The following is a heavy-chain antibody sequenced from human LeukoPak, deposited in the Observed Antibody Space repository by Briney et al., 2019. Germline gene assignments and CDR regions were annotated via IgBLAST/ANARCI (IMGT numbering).Heavy chain of an antibody. Sequence: ASETLSLTCTVSGGPISTYQWSWIRQPPGKGLEWIGNIYYSGSANYNPSLKSRVTMSIDMSKNQFSLKLSSVTAADTAFYYCARGGTLSWIDQWGQGILATVSS. CDR3: ARGGTLSWIDQ. CDR2: IYYSGSA. J-gene: IGHJ4*02. D-gene: IGHD4-23*01. CDR1: GGPISTYQ. V-gene: IGHV4-59*01.